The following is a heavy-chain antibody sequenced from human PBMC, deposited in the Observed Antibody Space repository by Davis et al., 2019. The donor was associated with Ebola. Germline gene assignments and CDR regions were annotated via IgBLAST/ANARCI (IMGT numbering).Heavy chain of an antibody. CDR2: IKSDGSTK. V-gene: IGHV3-74*01. CDR1: GFTFSSYA. Sequence: GESLKISCAASGFTFSSYAMSWVRQAPGKGLVWVSRIKSDGSTKSYADSVKGRFTISRDNAKNTLYLQMDSLRAEDTAVYYCARDGEHYSDLDYWGQGTLVTVSS. D-gene: IGHD1-26*01. CDR3: ARDGEHYSDLDY. J-gene: IGHJ4*02.